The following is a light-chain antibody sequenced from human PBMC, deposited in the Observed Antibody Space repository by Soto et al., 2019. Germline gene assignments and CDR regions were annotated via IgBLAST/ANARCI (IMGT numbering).Light chain of an antibody. J-gene: IGKJ4*01. CDR1: QSVSSSY. Sequence: EIVLTQSPGTLSLSPGERATLSCRARQSVSSSYLAWYQQKPGQAPRLLIYDASSRATGIPDMFSGSGSVTDFTRTISSLEPEDFAVYYCQQYGRSPLTCGGGTKVEIK. V-gene: IGKV3-20*01. CDR3: QQYGRSPLT. CDR2: DAS.